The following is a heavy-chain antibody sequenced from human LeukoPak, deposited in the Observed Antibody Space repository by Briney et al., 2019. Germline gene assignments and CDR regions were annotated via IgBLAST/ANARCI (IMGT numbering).Heavy chain of an antibody. J-gene: IGHJ2*01. Sequence: SGTLSLTCTVSGGSISSGASDWGWIRQHPKRGLEWVGYINHSGSTYYNPSLGSRVTMSVDTSKNQFSLKLSSVTAADSAVYYCARAARQGFTMIVVPFFYFDLWGRGTLVTVSS. CDR3: ARAARQGFTMIVVPFFYFDL. CDR2: INHSGST. V-gene: IGHV4-31*03. D-gene: IGHD3-22*01. CDR1: GGSISSGASD.